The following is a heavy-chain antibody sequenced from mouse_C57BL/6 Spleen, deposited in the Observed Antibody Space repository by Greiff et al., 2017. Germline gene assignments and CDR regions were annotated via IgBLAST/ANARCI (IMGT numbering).Heavy chain of an antibody. CDR3: TTRSIYAMDY. V-gene: IGHV14-4*01. CDR2: IDPENGDT. CDR1: GFNIKDDS. J-gene: IGHJ4*01. Sequence: EVQLQESGAELVRPGASVKLSCTASGFNIKDDSMHWVKQRPEQGLEWIGWIDPENGDTEYASKFQGKATITAYTSSNTAYLQLSSLTSEDAAVYYCTTRSIYAMDYWGQGTSVTVSS. D-gene: IGHD2-10*02.